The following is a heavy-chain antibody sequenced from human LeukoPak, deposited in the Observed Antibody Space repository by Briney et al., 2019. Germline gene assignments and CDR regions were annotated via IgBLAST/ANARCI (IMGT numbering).Heavy chain of an antibody. J-gene: IGHJ5*02. CDR2: ISRSSSYI. D-gene: IGHD2-2*01. CDR1: GFTVSSYS. Sequence: GGSLRLSCAASGFTVSSYSMNWVRQAPGKGLEWVSSISRSSSYIYYADSVKGRFTISRDNAKNSLYLQMNSLRAEDTAVYYCARGARNIVVVPAVFDPWGQGTLVTVSS. V-gene: IGHV3-21*01. CDR3: ARGARNIVVVPAVFDP.